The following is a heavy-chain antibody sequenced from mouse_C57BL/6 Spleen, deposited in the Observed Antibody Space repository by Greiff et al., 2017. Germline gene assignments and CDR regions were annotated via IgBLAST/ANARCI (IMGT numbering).Heavy chain of an antibody. CDR2: IDPETGGT. J-gene: IGHJ2*01. CDR1: GYTFTDYE. Sequence: VQLQQSGAELVRPGASVTLSCKASGYTFTDYEMHWVKQTPVHGLEWIGAIDPETGGTAYNQKFKGKAILTAAKSSSTAYMELLSLTSEDSAVYDCTSQGGYDGYYVYWGQGTTLTVSS. D-gene: IGHD2-3*01. CDR3: TSQGGYDGYYVY. V-gene: IGHV1-15*01.